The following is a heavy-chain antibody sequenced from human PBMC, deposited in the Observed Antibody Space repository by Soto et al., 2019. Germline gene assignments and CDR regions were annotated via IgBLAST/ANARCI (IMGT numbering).Heavy chain of an antibody. V-gene: IGHV3-11*01. D-gene: IGHD6-19*01. CDR2: ISSSGDTG. J-gene: IGHJ4*02. Sequence: GGSLRLSCAASGFTFSAYYMSWIRQAPGKGLEWISYISSSGDTGNYADSVKGRFTVSRGNAKNSLYLQMNSLRGEDTAVYYCARDRGAVVGQFFDYWGQGTLVTVSS. CDR3: ARDRGAVVGQFFDY. CDR1: GFTFSAYY.